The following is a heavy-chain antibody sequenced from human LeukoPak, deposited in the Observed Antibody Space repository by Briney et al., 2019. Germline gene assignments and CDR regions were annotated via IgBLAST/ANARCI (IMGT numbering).Heavy chain of an antibody. CDR1: GFTFSSYA. CDR2: ISGSGDNT. J-gene: IGHJ4*02. Sequence: GGSLRLSCAASGFTFSSYAMSWVRQAPGKGLEWVSGISGSGDNTYYADSVKGRFTISRDNSKNTLYVQASSLGTEDTAAYYCAKGSYYDSSGSFYFDYWGQGTLVTVSS. CDR3: AKGSYYDSSGSFYFDY. V-gene: IGHV3-23*01. D-gene: IGHD3-22*01.